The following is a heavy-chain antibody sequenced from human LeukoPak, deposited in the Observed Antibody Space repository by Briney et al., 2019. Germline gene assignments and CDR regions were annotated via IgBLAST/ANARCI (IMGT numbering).Heavy chain of an antibody. CDR1: GGTFSSYA. CDR2: IIPIFGTA. J-gene: IGHJ4*02. V-gene: IGHV1-69*05. Sequence: SVKVSCKASGGTFSSYAISWVRQAPGQGLEWMGGIIPIFGTANYAQKFQGRVTMTRDMSTSTVYMELSSLRSEDTAVYYCARGYCSGGSCYEIDYWGQGTLVTVSS. D-gene: IGHD2-15*01. CDR3: ARGYCSGGSCYEIDY.